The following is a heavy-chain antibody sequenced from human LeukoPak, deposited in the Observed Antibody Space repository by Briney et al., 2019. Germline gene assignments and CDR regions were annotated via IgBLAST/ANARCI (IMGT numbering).Heavy chain of an antibody. D-gene: IGHD3-3*01. CDR2: IIPIFGTA. CDR1: GGTFSSYA. J-gene: IGHJ4*02. CDR3: ATFWSGYSDFDY. V-gene: IGHV1-69*13. Sequence: SVKVSCKASGGTFSSYAISWVRQAPGQGLEWMGGIIPIFGTANYAQKFQGRVTITADESTSTAYMELSSLRSEDTAVYYCATFWSGYSDFDYWGQGTLVTVSS.